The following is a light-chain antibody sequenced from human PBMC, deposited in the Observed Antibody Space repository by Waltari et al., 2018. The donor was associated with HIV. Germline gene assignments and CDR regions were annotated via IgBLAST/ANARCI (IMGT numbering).Light chain of an antibody. J-gene: IGLJ2*01. Sequence: QSALTQPASVSGSPGQSITLPCTGTSSDVGGYNYVPWYQQHPGKAPKLMIYEVSNRPSGVSNRFSGSKSGNTASLTISGLQAEDEADYYCSSYISSSTLLFGGGTKLTVL. V-gene: IGLV2-14*01. CDR2: EVS. CDR1: SSDVGGYNY. CDR3: SSYISSSTLL.